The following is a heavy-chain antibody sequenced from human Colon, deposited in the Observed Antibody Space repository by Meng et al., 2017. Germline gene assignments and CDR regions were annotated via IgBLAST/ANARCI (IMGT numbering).Heavy chain of an antibody. J-gene: IGHJ4*02. D-gene: IGHD1-26*01. V-gene: IGHV4-61*08. CDR3: ARDHMGSLDY. CDR1: GGSGSSAGYQ. CDR2: AST. Sequence: VQLQESGPGLVWPAATLCLICSGSGGSGSSAGYQWSWIRQPPGKGLEWIGYASTNYNPSLNSRVTISVDTSKNQFSLRLTSVTAADTAVYYCARDHMGSLDYWGQGILVTVSS.